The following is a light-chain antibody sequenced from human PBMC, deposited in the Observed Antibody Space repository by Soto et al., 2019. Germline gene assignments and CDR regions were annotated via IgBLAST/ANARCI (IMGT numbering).Light chain of an antibody. CDR2: EVS. Sequence: QSALTQPPSASGSPGQSVTISCTGTSSDVGGYNYVSWYQQHPGKAPKVMIYEVSNRPSGVPDRFSGSKSGNTASLTVSGLQAEDEADYYCSSYSGRYHWVFGGGTQLTVL. CDR3: SSYSGRYHWV. J-gene: IGLJ3*02. V-gene: IGLV2-8*01. CDR1: SSDVGGYNY.